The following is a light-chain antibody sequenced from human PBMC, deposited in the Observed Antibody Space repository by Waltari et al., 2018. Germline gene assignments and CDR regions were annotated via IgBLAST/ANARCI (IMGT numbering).Light chain of an antibody. V-gene: IGKV1-12*01. CDR2: DAS. Sequence: DIQMTQSPSSVSASVGDRVTIICRATQDLNNCLAWYQQKPGKAPKLLIYDASSLESGVPSRFSGSGSGADFTLTISSLQSEDFATYYCQQAKSFPHTFGGGTKVEIK. J-gene: IGKJ4*01. CDR3: QQAKSFPHT. CDR1: QDLNNC.